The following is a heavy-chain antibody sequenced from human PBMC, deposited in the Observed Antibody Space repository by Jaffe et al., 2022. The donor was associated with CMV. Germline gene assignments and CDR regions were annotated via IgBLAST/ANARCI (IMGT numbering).Heavy chain of an antibody. V-gene: IGHV3-9*01. CDR3: AKDSGLYYDSGGPTYYFDY. J-gene: IGHJ4*02. Sequence: EVQLVESGGGLVQPGRSLRLSCAASGFTFDDYAMHWVRQAPGKGLEWVSGISWNSGSIGYADSVKGRFTISRDNAKSSLYLQMDTLRAEDTALYYCAKDSGLYYDSGGPTYYFDYWGQGTLVTVSS. CDR1: GFTFDDYA. CDR2: ISWNSGSI. D-gene: IGHD3-22*01.